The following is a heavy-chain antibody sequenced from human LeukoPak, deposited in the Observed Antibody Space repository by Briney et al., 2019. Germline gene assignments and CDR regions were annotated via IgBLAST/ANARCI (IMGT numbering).Heavy chain of an antibody. CDR2: INVNSGGTNT. Sequence: ASVKVSCKASGYTFTGYYMHWVRQAPGQGLEWMGRINVNSGGTNTNYAQNFHGRVTMTRDTSISTAYMELSRLTSDDTAVYYCARDLSSTSNWELDYWGQGTLVTASS. V-gene: IGHV1-2*06. J-gene: IGHJ4*02. D-gene: IGHD1-26*01. CDR1: GYTFTGYY. CDR3: ARDLSSTSNWELDY.